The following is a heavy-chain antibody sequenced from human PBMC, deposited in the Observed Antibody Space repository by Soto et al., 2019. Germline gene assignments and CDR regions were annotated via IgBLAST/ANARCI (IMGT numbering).Heavy chain of an antibody. CDR2: ISYDGSIQ. J-gene: IGHJ4*02. CDR3: AKSRMGSSWYEGNS. D-gene: IGHD6-13*01. V-gene: IGHV3-30*18. CDR1: GFTFSSYG. Sequence: QVQLVESGGGVVQPGGSLRLSCAASGFTFSSYGMHWVRQAPGKGLEWLAVISYDGSIQYCADSVKGRFTISRANSKNALYLQLNILRPEDRAVYLCAKSRMGSSWYEGNSWGQGTLVTVSS.